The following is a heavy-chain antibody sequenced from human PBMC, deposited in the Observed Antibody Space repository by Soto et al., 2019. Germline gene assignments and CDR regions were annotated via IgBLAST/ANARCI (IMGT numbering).Heavy chain of an antibody. CDR2: IIPIFGTA. CDR3: ARFGGYSGYDSIHWFDP. V-gene: IGHV1-69*13. D-gene: IGHD5-12*01. J-gene: IGHJ5*02. CDR1: GGTFSSYA. Sequence: GASVKVSCKASGGTFSSYAISWVRQAPGQGLEWMGGIIPIFGTANYAQKFQGRVTITADESTSTAYMELSSLRSEDTAVYYCARFGGYSGYDSIHWFDPWGQGTLGTSPQ.